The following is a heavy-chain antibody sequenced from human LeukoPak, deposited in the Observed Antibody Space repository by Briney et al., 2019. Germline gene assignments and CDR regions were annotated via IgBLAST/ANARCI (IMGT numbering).Heavy chain of an antibody. CDR2: IYYSGST. D-gene: IGHD5-24*01. J-gene: IGHJ4*02. CDR1: GASFSSSSYF. V-gene: IGHV4-39*07. Sequence: SETLSLTCTVSGASFSSSSYFWGWIRQPPGKGPEWIGGIYYSGSTNYNPSLKSRVTMSVDTSTKQFSLKLTSVTPADTAVYYCARDPDGYKFFDYWGRGRPVTVST. CDR3: ARDPDGYKFFDY.